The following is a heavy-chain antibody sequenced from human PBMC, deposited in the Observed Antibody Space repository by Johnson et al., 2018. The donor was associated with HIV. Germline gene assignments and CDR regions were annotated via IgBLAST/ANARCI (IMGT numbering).Heavy chain of an antibody. D-gene: IGHD6-6*01. CDR3: ARDETPSYSSYDAFDI. Sequence: VQLVESGGGLIQPGGSLRLSCAASGLTVSSNFMTWVRQAPGKGLEWVSVIYSGGCTYYADSVKGRFTISRDNSKNTLYLQMNSLRAEDTAVYYCARDETPSYSSYDAFDIWGQGTMVTVSS. CDR2: IYSGGCT. V-gene: IGHV3-66*03. CDR1: GLTVSSNF. J-gene: IGHJ3*02.